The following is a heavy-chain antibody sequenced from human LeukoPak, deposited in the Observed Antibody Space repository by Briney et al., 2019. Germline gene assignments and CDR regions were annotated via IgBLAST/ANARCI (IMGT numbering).Heavy chain of an antibody. CDR3: ARGPGIAVAGVFDY. D-gene: IGHD6-19*01. J-gene: IGHJ4*02. Sequence: GASGKVSCKASGYTFTSYGINWVRQAPGQGLEWMGWISGYNGHTNYVQKMQGRVTMTTDTSTNTAYMELRSLRSDDTAVYYCARGPGIAVAGVFDYWGQGSLVTVSS. CDR1: GYTFTSYG. CDR2: ISGYNGHT. V-gene: IGHV1-18*04.